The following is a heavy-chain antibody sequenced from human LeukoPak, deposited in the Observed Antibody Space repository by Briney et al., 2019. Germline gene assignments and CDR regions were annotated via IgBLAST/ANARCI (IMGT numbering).Heavy chain of an antibody. V-gene: IGHV4-59*01. CDR1: GGSISSYY. CDR2: IYYSGST. Sequence: PSETLSLTCTVSGGSISSYYWSWIRQPPGKGLEWIGYIYYSGSTNYNPSLKSRVTISVDTSKNQFSLKLNSVTAADTAVYYCARGYNWNYGGGNWFDPWGQGTLVTVSS. CDR3: ARGYNWNYGGGNWFDP. J-gene: IGHJ5*02. D-gene: IGHD1-7*01.